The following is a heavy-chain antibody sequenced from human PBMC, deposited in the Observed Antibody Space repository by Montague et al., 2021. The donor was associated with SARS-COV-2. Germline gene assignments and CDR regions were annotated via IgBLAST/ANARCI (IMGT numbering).Heavy chain of an antibody. J-gene: IGHJ6*02. V-gene: IGHV3-30-3*01. CDR3: ARDREITMVRGAPLYGMDV. CDR1: GFTFSCYA. Sequence: SLRLSCAASGFTFSCYAMHWVRQAPGKGLEWVAVISYDGSNKYYADSVKGRFTISRDNSKNTLYLQMNSLRAEDTAVYYCARDREITMVRGAPLYGMDVWGQGTTVTVSS. CDR2: ISYDGSNK. D-gene: IGHD3-10*01.